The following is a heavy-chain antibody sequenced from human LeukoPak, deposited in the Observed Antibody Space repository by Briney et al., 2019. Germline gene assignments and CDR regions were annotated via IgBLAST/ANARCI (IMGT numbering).Heavy chain of an antibody. J-gene: IGHJ4*02. CDR2: IYPGDSDT. V-gene: IGHV5-51*01. CDR3: ARSRVSMHFGDY. Sequence: RGESLQISCKGSGYHFTNYWIAWVRQMPGKGLEWMGTIYPGDSDTKYSPSFRGQVTISADKSTTTAYLQWNSLKASDTAMYYCARSRVSMHFGDYWGQGSLVTVSS. CDR1: GYHFTNYW. D-gene: IGHD2-21*01.